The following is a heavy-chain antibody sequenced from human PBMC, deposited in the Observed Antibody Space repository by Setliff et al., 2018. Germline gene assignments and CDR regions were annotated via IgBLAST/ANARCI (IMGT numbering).Heavy chain of an antibody. Sequence: PSETLSLTCAAYGGTFSHYYWTWIRQSPGKGLEWIGEINHSGSTNYNPSLKSRVTISIDTSKDQFSLKLISMTAADTAVYYCARGRNVAARLLDSWGQGTLVTVSS. CDR1: GGTFSHYY. V-gene: IGHV4-34*01. CDR2: INHSGST. CDR3: ARGRNVAARLLDS. J-gene: IGHJ4*02. D-gene: IGHD6-6*01.